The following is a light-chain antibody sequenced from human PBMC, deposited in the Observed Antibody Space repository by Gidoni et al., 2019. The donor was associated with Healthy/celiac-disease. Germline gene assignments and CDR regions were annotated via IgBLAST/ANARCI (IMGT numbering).Light chain of an antibody. Sequence: QSVLTQPPAVSGAPGQRVTISCTGSSSNIGAGYDVHWYQQLPGTAPNLLIYGNSNRPSGVPDRFSGSKSGTSASLAITGLQAEDEADYYCQSYDSSLNWVFGGGTKLTVL. V-gene: IGLV1-40*01. CDR3: QSYDSSLNWV. J-gene: IGLJ3*02. CDR1: SSNIGAGYD. CDR2: GNS.